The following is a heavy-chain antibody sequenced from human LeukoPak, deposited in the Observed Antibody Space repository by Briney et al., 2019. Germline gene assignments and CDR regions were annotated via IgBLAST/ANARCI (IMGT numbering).Heavy chain of an antibody. J-gene: IGHJ5*02. CDR2: IYYSGST. D-gene: IGHD3-10*01. CDR1: GGSISSYY. Sequence: SETLSLTCTVSGGSISSYYWSWIRQPPGKGLEWIGYIYYSGSTNYNPSLKSRVTISVDTSKNQFSLKLSSVTAADTAVYYCASITMVRGVISNWFDPWGQGTLVTVSS. V-gene: IGHV4-59*08. CDR3: ASITMVRGVISNWFDP.